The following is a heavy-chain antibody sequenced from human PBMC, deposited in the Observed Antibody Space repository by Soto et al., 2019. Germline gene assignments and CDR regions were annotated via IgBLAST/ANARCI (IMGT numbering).Heavy chain of an antibody. D-gene: IGHD1-26*01. CDR2: IIPIFGTA. CDR1: GGTFSSYA. Sequence: GASVKVSCKASGGTFSSYAISWVRQAPGQGLEWMGGIIPIFGTANYAQKFQGRVTITADESTSTAYMELSSLRSEDTAVYYCARDTTQVLVGATPAFDPWGQGTLVTVSS. J-gene: IGHJ5*02. CDR3: ARDTTQVLVGATPAFDP. V-gene: IGHV1-69*13.